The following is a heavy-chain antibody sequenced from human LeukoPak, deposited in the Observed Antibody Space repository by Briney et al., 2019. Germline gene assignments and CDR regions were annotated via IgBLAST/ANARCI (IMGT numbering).Heavy chain of an antibody. V-gene: IGHV3-21*01. J-gene: IGHJ4*02. CDR2: ISSSSSYI. Sequence: NLRRPLSLTCTVSGGSISSSSYYWGWIRQPPGKGLEWVSSISSSSSYIYYADSVKGRFTISRDNAKNSLYLQMNSLRAEDTAVYYCARGWTGYYAIDNWGQGTLVTVSS. CDR1: GGSISSSS. D-gene: IGHD3/OR15-3a*01. CDR3: ARGWTGYYAIDN.